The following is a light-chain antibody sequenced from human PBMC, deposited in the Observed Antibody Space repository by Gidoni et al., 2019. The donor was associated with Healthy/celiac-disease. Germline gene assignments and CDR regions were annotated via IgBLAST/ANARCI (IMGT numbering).Light chain of an antibody. J-gene: IGKJ2*01. CDR2: GAS. Sequence: DIVLTQSPGTLSLSPGDRATLSCRASQSVSSSYLAWYQQKPGQAPRLLIYGASSRATGIPDRFSGSGSGTDFTLTISILEPEDFAVYYCQQYGSSPYTFSQGTKLEIK. V-gene: IGKV3-20*01. CDR1: QSVSSSY. CDR3: QQYGSSPYT.